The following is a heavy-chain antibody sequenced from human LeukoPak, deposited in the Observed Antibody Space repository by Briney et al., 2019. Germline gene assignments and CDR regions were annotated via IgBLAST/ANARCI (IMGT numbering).Heavy chain of an antibody. J-gene: IGHJ3*02. CDR2: ISSSGSTI. CDR3: ARRVVTAIRDAFDI. CDR1: GFTFSDYY. V-gene: IGHV3-11*01. Sequence: PGGSLRLSCAASGFTFSDYYMTWVRQAPGKGREWGSHISSSGSTIYYADSAKSRFTISRDKAQTSLYLQMNSLRAEDTAVYYSARRVVTAIRDAFDIWGQGTMVTVSS. D-gene: IGHD2-21*02.